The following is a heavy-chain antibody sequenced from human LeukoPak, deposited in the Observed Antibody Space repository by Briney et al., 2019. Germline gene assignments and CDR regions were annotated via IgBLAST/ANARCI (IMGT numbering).Heavy chain of an antibody. CDR2: ISSSSSYI. Sequence: GGSLRLSCAASGFTFSRYSMNWVRQAPGKGLEWVSSISSSSSYIYYADSVKGRFTISRDNAKNSLYLQMNSLRAEDTAVYYCASYQYGSGSTIDYWGQGTLVTVSS. J-gene: IGHJ4*02. CDR3: ASYQYGSGSTIDY. CDR1: GFTFSRYS. D-gene: IGHD3-10*01. V-gene: IGHV3-21*01.